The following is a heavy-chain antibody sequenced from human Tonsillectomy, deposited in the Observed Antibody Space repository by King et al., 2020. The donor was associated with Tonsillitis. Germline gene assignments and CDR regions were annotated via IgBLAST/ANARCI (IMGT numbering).Heavy chain of an antibody. Sequence: VQLVESGAEVKKPGASVKVSCKASGYTFTSYGISWVRQAPGQGLEWMGWISAYSGNTNYAQKLQGRVTMTTDTSTSTAYMELRSLRSDDTAVYYCAREVNYYDSSGYHFDYWGQGTLVTVSS. CDR1: GYTFTSYG. J-gene: IGHJ4*02. V-gene: IGHV1-18*04. CDR2: ISAYSGNT. D-gene: IGHD3-22*01. CDR3: AREVNYYDSSGYHFDY.